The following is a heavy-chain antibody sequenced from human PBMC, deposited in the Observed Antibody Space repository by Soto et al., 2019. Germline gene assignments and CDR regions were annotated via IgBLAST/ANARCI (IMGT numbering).Heavy chain of an antibody. CDR2: IKQDGSEK. CDR3: ARELYGDYAY. Sequence: GGSLRLSCAASGVTFSSYWMSWVRQAPGKGLEWVANIKQDGSEKYYVDSVKGRFTISRDYAKYSLYLQMNSLRSEDSAVYCCARELYGDYAYWGQGNLVTVSS. V-gene: IGHV3-7*05. CDR1: GVTFSSYW. D-gene: IGHD4-17*01. J-gene: IGHJ4*02.